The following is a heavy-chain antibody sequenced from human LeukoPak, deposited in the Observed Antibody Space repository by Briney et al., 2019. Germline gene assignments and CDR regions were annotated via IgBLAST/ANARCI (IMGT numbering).Heavy chain of an antibody. Sequence: GGSLRLSCAASGFTFSTYWMSWVRQAPGKGLEWVANTKEDGGEKYYVDSVRGRFTISRDNAENSLYLQMNSLRVEDTAVYYCAKLAKYFYGSETYYFFEHWGQGTPVTASS. CDR1: GFTFSTYW. V-gene: IGHV3-7*01. D-gene: IGHD3-10*01. CDR3: AKLAKYFYGSETYYFFEH. J-gene: IGHJ4*02. CDR2: TKEDGGEK.